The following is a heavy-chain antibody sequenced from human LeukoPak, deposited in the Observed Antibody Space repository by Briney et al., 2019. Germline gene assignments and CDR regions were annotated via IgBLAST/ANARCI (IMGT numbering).Heavy chain of an antibody. D-gene: IGHD3-10*01. CDR1: GFTFSSYT. CDR2: ISYDGSNQ. V-gene: IGHV3-30*04. CDR3: ARAGPPRLWFGELLV. Sequence: GRSLRLSCAASGFTFSSYTMHWVRQAPGKGLEWVAVISYDGSNQHYADSVKGRFTISGDNSDNTLFLQMNSLRVEDTAVYYCARAGPPRLWFGELLVWGQGTLVSVSS. J-gene: IGHJ4*02.